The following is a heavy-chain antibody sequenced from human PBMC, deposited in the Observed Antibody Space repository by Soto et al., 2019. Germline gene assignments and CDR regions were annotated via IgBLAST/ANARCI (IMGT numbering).Heavy chain of an antibody. J-gene: IGHJ4*02. Sequence: ETLSLTCSVSGASISTSSDFWGWIRQAPGKGLEWIGYIYHSGSTNHNPSLKSRVTISVDTSKNQFSLKLSSVTAADTAVYYCARGADCTNGVCYNDYWGQGTLVTVSS. CDR2: IYHSGST. CDR3: ARGADCTNGVCYNDY. V-gene: IGHV4-61*05. CDR1: GASISTSSDF. D-gene: IGHD2-8*01.